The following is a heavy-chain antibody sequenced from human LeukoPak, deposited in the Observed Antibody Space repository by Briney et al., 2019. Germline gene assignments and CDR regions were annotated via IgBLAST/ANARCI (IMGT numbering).Heavy chain of an antibody. CDR2: ITNSGGST. J-gene: IGHJ5*02. V-gene: IGHV3-23*01. CDR1: GFTFSSYA. CDR3: AKVPSYSSGWSNWFDP. Sequence: GGSLRLSCAASGFTFSSYAMTWVRQAPGKGLEWVSSITNSGGSTYYADSVKGRFTISRDNSKNTLYMQMNSLRAEDTAVYYCAKVPSYSSGWSNWFDPWGQGTLVTVSS. D-gene: IGHD6-19*01.